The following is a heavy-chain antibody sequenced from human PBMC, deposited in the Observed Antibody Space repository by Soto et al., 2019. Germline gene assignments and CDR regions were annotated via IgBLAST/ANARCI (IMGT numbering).Heavy chain of an antibody. CDR3: ARVRGEVGYNTYYYYGMDV. Sequence: ASVKVSCKASGYTFTSYAMNWVRQAPGQRLEWMGWINAGNGNTKYSQKFQGRVTITRDTSASTAYMELSSLRSEDTAVYYCARVRGEVGYNTYYYYGMDVWGQGTTVTVSS. V-gene: IGHV1-3*01. J-gene: IGHJ6*02. CDR2: INAGNGNT. D-gene: IGHD2-2*02. CDR1: GYTFTSYA.